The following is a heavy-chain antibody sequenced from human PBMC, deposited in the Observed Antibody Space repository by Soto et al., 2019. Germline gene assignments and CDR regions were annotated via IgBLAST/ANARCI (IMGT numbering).Heavy chain of an antibody. Sequence: GASVKVSCKASGGSFRSDVFSWVRQAPGQGLEWMGRITPIFGAANYAQKFQDRVTITADEASSTVYMELSSLTSDDTAVYYCARDPGQDCSTTSCYHRGWFDPWGQGTLVTVS. D-gene: IGHD2-2*01. V-gene: IGHV1-69*13. CDR1: GGSFRSDV. J-gene: IGHJ5*02. CDR3: ARDPGQDCSTTSCYHRGWFDP. CDR2: ITPIFGAA.